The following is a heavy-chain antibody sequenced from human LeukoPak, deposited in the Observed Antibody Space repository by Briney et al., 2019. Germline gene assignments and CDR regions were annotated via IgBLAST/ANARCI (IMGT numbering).Heavy chain of an antibody. CDR2: IYPVDSDT. D-gene: IGHD1-1*01. CDR3: ERHRRTGTRRYYYYGMDV. V-gene: IGHV5-51*01. Sequence: PGESLKSSCKGSAYFFTSYAIGCVRQMPGKGREWIGIIYPVDSDTRYSPSFRGQVTISADKSINTAYLQWSSLKASDTAMYYCERHRRTGTRRYYYYGMDVWGQGTTVSVSS. CDR1: AYFFTSYA. J-gene: IGHJ6*02.